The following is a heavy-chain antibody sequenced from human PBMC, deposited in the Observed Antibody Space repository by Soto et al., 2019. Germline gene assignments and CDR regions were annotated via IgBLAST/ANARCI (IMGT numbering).Heavy chain of an antibody. CDR3: AREVVTTQWYFDN. CDR1: CFTFIRHS. V-gene: IGHV3-30-3*01. Sequence: GGTLSLSCATSCFTFIRHSMQWFGRAPGKGLEGVAVTSTDEGVKFYADSVRGRFTISRDNSRNTLFLHWNGLSVDDTGVYYCAREVVTTQWYFDNWGRGIRVTVSS. J-gene: IGHJ4*02. D-gene: IGHD6-19*01. CDR2: TSTDEGVK.